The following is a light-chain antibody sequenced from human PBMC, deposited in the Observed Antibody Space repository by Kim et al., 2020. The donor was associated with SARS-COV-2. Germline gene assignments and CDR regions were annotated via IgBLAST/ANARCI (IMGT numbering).Light chain of an antibody. CDR1: SSNIGNSY. J-gene: IGLJ1*01. V-gene: IGLV1-47*01. CDR2: RNN. CDR3: TTWDDSLRGYV. Sequence: GQGVTISCSGRSSNIGNSYVSWYQHLPGTAPKLLVYRNNQRPSGVPDRFSGSKSGTSASLAISGLRSEDEADYYCTTWDDSLRGYVFGTGTKVTVL.